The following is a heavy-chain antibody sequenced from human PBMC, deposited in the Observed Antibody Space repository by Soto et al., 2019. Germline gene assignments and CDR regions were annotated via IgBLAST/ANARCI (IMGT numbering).Heavy chain of an antibody. CDR2: MWDDGSNK. V-gene: IGHV3-33*01. CDR1: GFTFSDHG. CDR3: TRGKELVYCTSTSCPGIDV. D-gene: IGHD2-2*01. Sequence: QVQLVESGGGVVQPGRSQRLSCAASGFTFSDHGMHWVRQAPGKGLEWVAVMWDDGSNKYYADSVKGRFSISRDNAKNAVYLKMNSLRVEDTAVYYCTRGKELVYCTSTSCPGIDVWGQGTTVTVSS. J-gene: IGHJ6*02.